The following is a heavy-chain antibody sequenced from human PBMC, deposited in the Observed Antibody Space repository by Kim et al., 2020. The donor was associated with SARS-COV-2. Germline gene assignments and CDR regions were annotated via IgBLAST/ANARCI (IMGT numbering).Heavy chain of an antibody. Sequence: DYAVSVKSRITINPDTSKNHFSLQLNSVTPEDTAVYYCARDQGGSYYFDYWGQGTLVTVSS. V-gene: IGHV6-1*01. D-gene: IGHD1-26*01. CDR3: ARDQGGSYYFDY. J-gene: IGHJ4*02.